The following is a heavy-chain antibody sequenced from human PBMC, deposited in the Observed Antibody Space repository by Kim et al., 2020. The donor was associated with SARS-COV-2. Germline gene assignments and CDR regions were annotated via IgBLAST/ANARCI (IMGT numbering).Heavy chain of an antibody. J-gene: IGHJ1*01. V-gene: IGHV3-30*04. Sequence: GGSLRLSCAASGFTFSSCAMHWVRQAPGKGLEWVALISYDGSNKYYADSVKGRFTISRDNSKNTLYMQMSSLRAEDTAVYYCASDGTFTAVGGYFQHWGQGTLVTVSS. CDR3: ASDGTFTAVGGYFQH. CDR2: ISYDGSNK. D-gene: IGHD6-19*01. CDR1: GFTFSSCA.